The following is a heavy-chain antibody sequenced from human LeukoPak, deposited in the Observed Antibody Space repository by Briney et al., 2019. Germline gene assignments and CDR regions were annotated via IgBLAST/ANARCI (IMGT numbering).Heavy chain of an antibody. V-gene: IGHV3-30*02. Sequence: GESLRLSCAAAGFTFNNYGMHWVRQAAGKGLEWVAFIRYDGSKDYYADSVKGRFTISRDNSKNTLYLQMSSLRPDDTAVYYCAKVHGFYYILQHWGQGTLVTVST. CDR2: IRYDGSKD. CDR1: GFTFNNYG. J-gene: IGHJ1*01. CDR3: AKVHGFYYILQH. D-gene: IGHD3-10*01.